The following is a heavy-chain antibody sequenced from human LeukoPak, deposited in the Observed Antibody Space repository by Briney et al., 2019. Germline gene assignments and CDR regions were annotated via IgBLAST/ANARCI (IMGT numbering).Heavy chain of an antibody. CDR2: IRYDGSNK. J-gene: IGHJ3*02. CDR1: GFTFSSYG. V-gene: IGHV3-30*02. CDR3: AKFYGDYERDAFDI. D-gene: IGHD4-17*01. Sequence: PGGSLRLSCAASGFTFSSYGMHWVRQAPGKGLEWVAFIRYDGSNKYYADSVKGRFTISRDNSKNTLYLQMNSLRAEDTAVYYCAKFYGDYERDAFDIWGQGTMVTVSS.